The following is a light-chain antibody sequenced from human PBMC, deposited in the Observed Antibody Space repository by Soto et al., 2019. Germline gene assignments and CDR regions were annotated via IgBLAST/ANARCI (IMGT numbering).Light chain of an antibody. CDR2: EVN. J-gene: IGLJ2*01. CDR3: SSYAGSDIFV. V-gene: IGLV2-8*01. Sequence: QSALTQPPSASGSPGQSLTISCTGTSSDVGGYNYVFWYQQHPGKAPKLMIYEVNKRPSVVPDRFSGSKSGNTASLTVSGLQAEDEADYYCSSYAGSDIFVFGGGTKLTVL. CDR1: SSDVGGYNY.